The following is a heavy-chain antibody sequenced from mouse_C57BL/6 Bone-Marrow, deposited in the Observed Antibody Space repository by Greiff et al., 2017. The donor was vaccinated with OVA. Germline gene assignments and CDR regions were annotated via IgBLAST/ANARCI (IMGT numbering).Heavy chain of an antibody. CDR3: TRVCGDYYAMDY. J-gene: IGHJ4*01. V-gene: IGHV14-4*01. D-gene: IGHD2-10*02. CDR2: IDPENGDT. CDR1: GFNIKDDY. Sequence: EVQLQQSGAELVRPGASVKLSCTASGFNIKDDYMHWVKQRPEQGLEWIGWIDPENGDTEYASKFQGKATITADTSSNTAYLQLSSLTSEDTAVYYCTRVCGDYYAMDYWGQGTSVTVSS.